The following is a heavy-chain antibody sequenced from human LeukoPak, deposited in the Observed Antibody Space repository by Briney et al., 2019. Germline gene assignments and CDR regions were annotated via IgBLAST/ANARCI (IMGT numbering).Heavy chain of an antibody. Sequence: SETLSLTCAVYGGSFSDYYWSWIRQPPGKGLEWIGEINHSGNTNYNPSLKSRVTISVDTSKNQFSLKLSSVTAADTAVYYCARISGSGRYWGQGTLVTVSS. J-gene: IGHJ4*02. CDR3: ARISGSGRY. CDR1: GGSFSDYY. CDR2: INHSGNT. V-gene: IGHV4-34*01. D-gene: IGHD6-19*01.